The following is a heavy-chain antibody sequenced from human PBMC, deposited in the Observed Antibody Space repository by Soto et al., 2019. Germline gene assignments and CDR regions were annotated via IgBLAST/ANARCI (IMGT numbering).Heavy chain of an antibody. V-gene: IGHV3-30*03. CDR2: ISYDGSNK. CDR1: GFTFSSYG. Sequence: QVQLVESGGGVVQPGRSLRLSCAASGFTFSSYGMHWVRQAPGKGLEWVAVISYDGSNKYYADSVKGRFTISRDNSKNTLYLQMNSLRAEDTAVYYCARSLTGAFDYWGLGTLVTVSS. J-gene: IGHJ4*02. CDR3: ARSLTGAFDY. D-gene: IGHD3-9*01.